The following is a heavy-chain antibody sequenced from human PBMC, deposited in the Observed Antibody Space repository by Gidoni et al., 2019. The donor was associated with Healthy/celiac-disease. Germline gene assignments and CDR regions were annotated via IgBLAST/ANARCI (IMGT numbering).Heavy chain of an antibody. D-gene: IGHD3-10*01. CDR1: GGSISSYY. Sequence: QVQLQESGPGLVTPSETLSLTCTVSGGSISSYYWSWIRQPPGKGLEWIGYIYYSGSTNYNPSLKSRVTISVDTSKNQFSLKLSSVTAADTAVYYCARARGGYRRTYYYYGMDVWGQGTTVTVSS. CDR2: IYYSGST. J-gene: IGHJ6*02. V-gene: IGHV4-59*01. CDR3: ARARGGYRRTYYYYGMDV.